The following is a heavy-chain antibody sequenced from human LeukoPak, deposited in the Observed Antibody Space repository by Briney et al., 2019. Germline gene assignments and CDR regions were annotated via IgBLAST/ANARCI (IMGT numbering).Heavy chain of an antibody. CDR3: ARDVRLLVITGVYYGMDV. D-gene: IGHD3-22*01. V-gene: IGHV1-18*04. CDR1: GYTFTSYY. J-gene: IGHJ6*02. Sequence: ASVKVSCKASGYTFTSYYMHWVRQAPGQGLEWMGWISAYNGNTNYAQKLQGRVTMTTDTSTSTAYMELRSLRSDDTAVYYCARDVRLLVITGVYYGMDVWGQGTTVTVSS. CDR2: ISAYNGNT.